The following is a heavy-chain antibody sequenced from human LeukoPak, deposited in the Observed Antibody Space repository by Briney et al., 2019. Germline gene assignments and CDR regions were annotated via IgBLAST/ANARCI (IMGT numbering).Heavy chain of an antibody. CDR1: GFTFSSYA. V-gene: IGHV3-30-3*01. J-gene: IGHJ4*02. CDR3: ARDAKPGIAAAHFDY. Sequence: GGSLRLSCAASGFTFSSYAMHWVRQAPGKGLEWVAVISYDGSNKYYADSVKGRFTISRDNSKNTLYLQMNSLRAEDTAVYYCARDAKPGIAAAHFDYWGQGTLVTVSS. D-gene: IGHD6-13*01. CDR2: ISYDGSNK.